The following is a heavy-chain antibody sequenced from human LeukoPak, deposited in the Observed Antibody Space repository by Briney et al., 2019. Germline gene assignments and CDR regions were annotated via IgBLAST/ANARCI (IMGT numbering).Heavy chain of an antibody. CDR2: INPNSGGT. CDR1: GYTFIAYY. CDR3: VKGRGSITSRQPHDY. Sequence: ASVKVSCKASGYTFIAYYMHWVRQAPGQGLEWMGWINPNSGGTNYAQKFQGRVTMTRDTSISTVYMELSRLRSDDTAVYYCVKGRGSITSRQPHDYWGQGTLVTVSS. V-gene: IGHV1-2*02. D-gene: IGHD6-6*01. J-gene: IGHJ4*02.